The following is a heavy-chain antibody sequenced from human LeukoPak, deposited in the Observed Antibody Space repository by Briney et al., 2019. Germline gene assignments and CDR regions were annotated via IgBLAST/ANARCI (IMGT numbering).Heavy chain of an antibody. V-gene: IGHV3-7*01. J-gene: IGHJ4*02. Sequence: GGPLRLSCAASGFTFSGYWMSWVRQAPGKGLEWVANIKQDGSEKYYVDSVKGRFTISRDNAKNSLYLQMDSLRAEDTAVYYCAKDGDGYKEGDFDYWGQGNLAIVSA. CDR2: IKQDGSEK. CDR1: GFTFSGYW. D-gene: IGHD5-24*01. CDR3: AKDGDGYKEGDFDY.